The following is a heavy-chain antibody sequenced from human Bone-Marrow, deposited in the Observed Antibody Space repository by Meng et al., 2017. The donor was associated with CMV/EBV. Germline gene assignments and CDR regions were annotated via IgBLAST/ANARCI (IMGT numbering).Heavy chain of an antibody. J-gene: IGHJ4*02. Sequence: LTCAVYGGSFSFYSWSWIRQPPGKGLEWIGEINHIGGTKYNPSLKSRVTISVDTSKNQFSLKLTSVTAADTAVYYCVSRYSWELFDFWGQGTLVTVSS. CDR3: VSRYSWELFDF. CDR1: GGSFSFYS. V-gene: IGHV4-34*01. D-gene: IGHD1-26*01. CDR2: INHIGGT.